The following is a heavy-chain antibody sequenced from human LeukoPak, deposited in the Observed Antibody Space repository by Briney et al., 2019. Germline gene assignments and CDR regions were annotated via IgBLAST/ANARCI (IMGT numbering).Heavy chain of an antibody. CDR3: VYGDYPLTY. D-gene: IGHD4-17*01. Sequence: GGSLRLSCXXSGLTVTNNYWNWVRQPPGKGPEWISLIYTNGNTQYADSVKGRFTFSRDISKNTLYLQMNSLRVEDTGVYYCVYGDYPLTYWGQGTLVSVSS. V-gene: IGHV3-66*01. CDR2: IYTNGNT. CDR1: GLTVTNNY. J-gene: IGHJ4*02.